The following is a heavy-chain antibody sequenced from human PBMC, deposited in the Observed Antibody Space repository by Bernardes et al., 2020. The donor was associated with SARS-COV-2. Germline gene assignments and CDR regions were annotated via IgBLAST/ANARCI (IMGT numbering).Heavy chain of an antibody. CDR1: GFTFRANW. D-gene: IGHD3-3*01. CDR2: IKKDGGEK. CDR3: ARDYEYAFDF. V-gene: IGHV3-7*01. J-gene: IGHJ3*01. Sequence: GGSLTLSCAASGFTFRANWMSWVRQAAGKGREWVANIKKDGGEKYYVDSVKGRFTISRDNANNALYLQMNSLRAEDTAVYYCARDYEYAFDFWGQGTMVTVSS.